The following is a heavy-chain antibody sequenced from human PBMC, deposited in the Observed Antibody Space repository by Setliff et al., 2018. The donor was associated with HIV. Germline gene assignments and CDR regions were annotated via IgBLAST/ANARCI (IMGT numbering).Heavy chain of an antibody. V-gene: IGHV3-7*01. Sequence: PGGSLRLSCAASGFAFDDYAMHWVRQAPGKGLEWVANIKQDGSEKYYVDSVKGRFTISRDNAKNSLYLQMNSLRAEDTAVYYCARVYDSSGYSLSIPGYWGQGTLVTVSS. CDR1: GFAFDDYA. CDR3: ARVYDSSGYSLSIPGY. D-gene: IGHD3-22*01. J-gene: IGHJ4*02. CDR2: IKQDGSEK.